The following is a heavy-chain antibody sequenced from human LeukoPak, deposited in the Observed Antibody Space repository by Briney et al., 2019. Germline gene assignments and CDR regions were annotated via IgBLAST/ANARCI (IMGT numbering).Heavy chain of an antibody. CDR3: AKVGYYGSGSYSQNWFDP. CDR1: GFTFSNYA. V-gene: IGHV3-23*01. Sequence: PGGSLRLSCAASGFTFSNYAMSWVRQAPGKGLEWVSAISGSGGSTYYADSVKGRFTISRDNSKNTLYLQMNSLRAEDTAVYYCAKVGYYGSGSYSQNWFDPWGQGTLVTVSS. CDR2: ISGSGGST. D-gene: IGHD3-10*01. J-gene: IGHJ5*02.